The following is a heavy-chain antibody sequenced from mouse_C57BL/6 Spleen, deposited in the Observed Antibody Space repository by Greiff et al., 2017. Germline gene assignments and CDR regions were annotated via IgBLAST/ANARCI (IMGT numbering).Heavy chain of an antibody. D-gene: IGHD1-1*01. J-gene: IGHJ1*03. CDR2: ISSGSSTI. CDR1: GFTFSDYG. Sequence: DVQLVESGGGLVKPGGSLKLSCAASGFTFSDYGMHWVRQAPEQGLEWVAYISSGSSTIYYADTVKGRFTIPTDNAKNTLFLQMTSLRSEDTAMYYCARSYGSRTYWYFDVWGTGTTVTVSS. CDR3: ARSYGSRTYWYFDV. V-gene: IGHV5-17*01.